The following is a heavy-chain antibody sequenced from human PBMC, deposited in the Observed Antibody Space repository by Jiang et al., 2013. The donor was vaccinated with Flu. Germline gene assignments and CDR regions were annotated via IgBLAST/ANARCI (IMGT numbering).Heavy chain of an antibody. D-gene: IGHD3-22*01. J-gene: IGHJ4*02. CDR1: GGSISSGGYS. CDR3: GAYYYGSSGYYYFDY. CDR2: IYHSGST. Sequence: GSGLVKPSQTLSLTCAVSGGSISSGGYSWSWIRQPPGKGLEWIGYIYHSGSTYYNPSLKSRVTISVDRSKNQFSLKLSSVTAADTAVYYCGAYYYGSSGYYYFDYWGQGTLVTVSS. V-gene: IGHV4-30-2*01.